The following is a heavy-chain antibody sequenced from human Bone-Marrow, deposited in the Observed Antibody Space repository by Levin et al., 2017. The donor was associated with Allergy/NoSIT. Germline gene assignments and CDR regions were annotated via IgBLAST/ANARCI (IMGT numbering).Heavy chain of an antibody. CDR1: GFTFSHLG. CDR2: ISYDETNK. Sequence: GESLKISCAASGFTFSHLGMHWVRQAPGKGPEWVALISYDETNKYYADSVRGRFTISRDNSKNTLYLQMNSLRGDDTAGYYCAKVHSGDNYHDGFDVWGRGTKVTVSS. J-gene: IGHJ3*01. CDR3: AKVHSGDNYHDGFDV. V-gene: IGHV3-30*18. D-gene: IGHD4-17*01.